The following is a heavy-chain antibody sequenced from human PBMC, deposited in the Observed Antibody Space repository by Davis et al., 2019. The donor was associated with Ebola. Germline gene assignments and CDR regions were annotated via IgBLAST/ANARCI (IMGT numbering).Heavy chain of an antibody. CDR2: MKEDGTEK. D-gene: IGHD5-12*01. J-gene: IGHJ4*02. V-gene: IGHV3-7*03. CDR1: GFTFSDHY. Sequence: PGGSLRLSCAVSGFTFSDHYMDWVRQAPGRGLEWVAKMKEDGTEKYFVDSVKGRFTISRDNGKNSLYLQMNSLRADDTAVYYCARGGYRTFDYWGQGTLVTVSS. CDR3: ARGGYRTFDY.